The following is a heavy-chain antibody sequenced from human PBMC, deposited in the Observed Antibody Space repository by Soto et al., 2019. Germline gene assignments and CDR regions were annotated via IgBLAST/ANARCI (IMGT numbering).Heavy chain of an antibody. CDR1: GGSISSSSYY. J-gene: IGHJ6*02. V-gene: IGHV4-39*01. CDR2: IYYSGST. CDR3: ARGGLIHSSSWYLGNDYYYGMDV. D-gene: IGHD6-13*01. Sequence: SETLSLTCTVSGGSISSSSYYWGWIRQPPGKGLEWIGSIYYSGSTYYNPSLKSRVTISVDTSKNQFSLKLSSVTAADTAVYYCARGGLIHSSSWYLGNDYYYGMDVWGQGTTVTVSS.